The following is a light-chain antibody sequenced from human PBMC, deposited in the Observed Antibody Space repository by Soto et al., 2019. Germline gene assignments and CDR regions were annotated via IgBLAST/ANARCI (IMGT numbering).Light chain of an antibody. CDR1: TGAVTSGHY. CDR2: HTT. CDR3: MLTYRGAWV. J-gene: IGLJ3*02. V-gene: IGLV7-46*01. Sequence: QAVVTQEPSLTVSPGGTVTLTCGSSTGAVTSGHYAYWLQQKPGQAPRALIYHTTNTLSWTPARFSASLLGGKAALTVSSAQPEDEALYYCMLTYRGAWVFGCGTKLTVL.